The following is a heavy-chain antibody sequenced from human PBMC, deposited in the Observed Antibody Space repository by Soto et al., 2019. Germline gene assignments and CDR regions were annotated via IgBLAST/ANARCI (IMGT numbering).Heavy chain of an antibody. J-gene: IGHJ6*02. V-gene: IGHV3-48*01. CDR2: ISSSSSTI. CDR1: GLTFTSYN. Sequence: GGSLRLSCAASGLTFTSYNMNWVRQAPGKGLEWVSFISSSSSTIYYADSVKGRFTISRDNAENSLYLQMNSLGAEDTAIYYCVRNHFCYYVFFARSYNGIDIWGQGTTVTVSS. D-gene: IGHD3-10*02. CDR3: VRNHFCYYVFFARSYNGIDI.